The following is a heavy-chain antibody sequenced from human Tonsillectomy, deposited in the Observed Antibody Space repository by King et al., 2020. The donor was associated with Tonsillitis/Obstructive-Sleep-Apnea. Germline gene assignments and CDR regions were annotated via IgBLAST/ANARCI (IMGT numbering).Heavy chain of an antibody. V-gene: IGHV3-30*01. D-gene: IGHD2-2*01. Sequence: HVQLVESGGGVVQPGRSLRLSCAASGFTFSSYAMHWVRQAPGKGLEWVAVISYDGSNKYYADSVKGRFTISRDNSKNTLYLQMNSLRAEETAVYYCSRAIPVQIVVVPAAAYYYYMDVWGKGTTVTVSS. CDR1: GFTFSSYA. J-gene: IGHJ6*03. CDR3: SRAIPVQIVVVPAAAYYYYMDV. CDR2: ISYDGSNK.